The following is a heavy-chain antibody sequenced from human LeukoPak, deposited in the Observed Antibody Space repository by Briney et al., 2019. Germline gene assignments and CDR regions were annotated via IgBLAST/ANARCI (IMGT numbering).Heavy chain of an antibody. V-gene: IGHV4-34*01. CDR2: INHSGST. D-gene: IGHD3-10*01. CDR1: GGSFSGYY. CDR3: ARHSGGRGVIGEFDY. Sequence: SETLSLTCAVYGGSFSGYYWSWIRQPPGKGLEWIGEINHSGSTNYNPSLKSRVTISVDTSKNQFSLKLSSVTAADTAVYYCARHSGGRGVIGEFDYWGQGTLVTVSS. J-gene: IGHJ4*02.